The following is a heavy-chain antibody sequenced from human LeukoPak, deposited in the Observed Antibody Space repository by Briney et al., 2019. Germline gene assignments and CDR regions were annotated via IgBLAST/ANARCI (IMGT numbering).Heavy chain of an antibody. V-gene: IGHV3-48*01. CDR3: ARDTSGWYMDY. CDR1: GFTFSGYS. Sequence: GGSLRLSRAASGFTFSGYSMNWVRQAPGKGLEWVSYINRISNIIDYADSVKGRFTISTDNAKNSLYLQINNLRAEDTAVYYCARDTSGWYMDYWGQGTLVTVSS. J-gene: IGHJ4*02. CDR2: INRISNII. D-gene: IGHD6-19*01.